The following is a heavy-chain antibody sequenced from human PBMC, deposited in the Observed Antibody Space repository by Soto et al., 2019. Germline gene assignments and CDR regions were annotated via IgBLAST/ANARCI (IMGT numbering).Heavy chain of an antibody. J-gene: IGHJ6*02. D-gene: IGHD2-2*01. CDR1: GGSFSGYY. CDR2: INHSGST. V-gene: IGHV4-34*01. CDR3: ARGKVEVVPAAKKYYYYYGMDV. Sequence: SETLSLTCAVYGGSFSGYYWSWIRQPPGKGLEWIGEINHSGSTNYNPSLKSRVTISVDTSKNQFSLKLSSVTAADTAVYYCARGKVEVVPAAKKYYYYYGMDVWGQGTTVTVSS.